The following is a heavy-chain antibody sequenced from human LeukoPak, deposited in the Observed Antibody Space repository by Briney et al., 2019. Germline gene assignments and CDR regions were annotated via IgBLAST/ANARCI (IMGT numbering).Heavy chain of an antibody. V-gene: IGHV4-39*07. CDR1: GGSISSSSYY. CDR2: IYYSGST. CDR3: ARHEGYLDY. D-gene: IGHD2-15*01. Sequence: PSETLSLTCTVSGGSISSSSYYWGWIRQPPGKGLEWIESIYYSGSTYYNPSLNSRVTISVDTSKNQFSLKLSSVTAADTATYYCARHEGYLDYWGQGTLVTVSS. J-gene: IGHJ4*02.